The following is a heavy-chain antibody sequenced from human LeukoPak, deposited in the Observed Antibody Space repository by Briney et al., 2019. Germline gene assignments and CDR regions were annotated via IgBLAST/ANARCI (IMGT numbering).Heavy chain of an antibody. J-gene: IGHJ4*02. CDR2: ISSSSSTM. CDR1: GFTFSSYS. V-gene: IGHV3-48*01. CDR3: ARSGYNWNYVDY. Sequence: GGSLRLSCAASGFTFSSYSMNWVRQAPGKGLEWVSYISSSSSTMYYADSVKGRFTISRDNAKNSLYLQMNSLRAEDTAVYYCARSGYNWNYVDYWGQGTLVTVSS. D-gene: IGHD1-20*01.